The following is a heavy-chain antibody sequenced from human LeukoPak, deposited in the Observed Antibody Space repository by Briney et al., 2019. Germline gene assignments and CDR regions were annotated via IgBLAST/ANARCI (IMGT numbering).Heavy chain of an antibody. D-gene: IGHD6-6*01. CDR3: ARRIAAWGYYYYGMDV. CDR1: GGSISSYY. Sequence: PSETLSLTCAVSGGSISSYYWSWIRQPPGKGLEWIGYIYYSGSTNYNPSLKSRVTISVDTSKNQFSLKLSSVTAADTAVYYCARRIAAWGYYYYGMDVWGQGTTVTVS. J-gene: IGHJ6*02. CDR2: IYYSGST. V-gene: IGHV4-59*08.